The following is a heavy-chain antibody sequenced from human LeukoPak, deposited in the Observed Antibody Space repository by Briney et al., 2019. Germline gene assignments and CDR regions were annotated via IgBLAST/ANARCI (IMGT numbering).Heavy chain of an antibody. CDR3: ARGLYGSYYFDY. D-gene: IGHD1-26*01. Sequence: RASETLSLTCTVSGGSISSSSYYWGWIRQPPGKGLEWIGSIYYSGSTYYNPSLKSRVTISVDTSKNQFSLKLSSVTAADTAVYYCARGLYGSYYFDYWGQGTLVTVSS. CDR2: IYYSGST. CDR1: GGSISSSSYY. V-gene: IGHV4-39*07. J-gene: IGHJ4*02.